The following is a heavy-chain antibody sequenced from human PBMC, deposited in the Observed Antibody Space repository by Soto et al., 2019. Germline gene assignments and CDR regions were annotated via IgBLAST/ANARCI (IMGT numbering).Heavy chain of an antibody. CDR1: AYTFTSYG. J-gene: IGHJ5*02. CDR3: ARSGPASPTRDWFDP. CDR2: ISAYNGNT. D-gene: IGHD2-2*01. V-gene: IGHV1-18*01. Sequence: ASVKVSCKASAYTFTSYGISWVRQAPGQGLEWMGWISAYNGNTNYAQKLQGRVTMTTDTSTSTAYMELRSLRSDDTAVYYCARSGPASPTRDWFDPWGQGTLVTVSS.